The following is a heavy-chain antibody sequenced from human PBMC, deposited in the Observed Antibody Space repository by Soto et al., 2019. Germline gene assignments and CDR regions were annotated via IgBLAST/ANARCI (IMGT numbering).Heavy chain of an antibody. Sequence: ASMKVSCKVSGYTLTELSMHWVRQAPGKGLEWMGGFDPEDGETIYAQKFQGRVTMTEDTSTDTAYMELSSLRSEDTAVYYCATDILGYCSGGSCYGLRRVAFDIWG. CDR1: GYTLTELS. V-gene: IGHV1-24*01. CDR3: ATDILGYCSGGSCYGLRRVAFDI. J-gene: IGHJ3*02. D-gene: IGHD2-15*01. CDR2: FDPEDGET.